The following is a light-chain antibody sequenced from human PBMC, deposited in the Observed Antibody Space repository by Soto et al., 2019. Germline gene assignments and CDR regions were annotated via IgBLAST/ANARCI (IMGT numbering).Light chain of an antibody. V-gene: IGLV2-14*03. CDR2: AVS. Sequence: QAGRTQPASVSGSLGQSITISCSGTSSDIGSYNHVAWYQQFPGKSPKLMIYAVSDRPSGVSDRFSGSKSGITASLTISGLQTEDEADYYCISYTDRQSYLFGTGTKVTVL. CDR1: SSDIGSYNH. J-gene: IGLJ1*01. CDR3: ISYTDRQSYL.